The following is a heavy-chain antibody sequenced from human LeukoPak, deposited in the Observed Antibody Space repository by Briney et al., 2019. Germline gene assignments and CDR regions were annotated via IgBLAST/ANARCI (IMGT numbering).Heavy chain of an antibody. CDR3: ARGGYSYEARYYFDY. CDR1: GGSISSGSYY. D-gene: IGHD5-18*01. CDR2: IYTSGST. V-gene: IGHV4-61*02. Sequence: SETLSLTCTVSGGSISSGSYYWSWIRQPAGKGLEWIGRIYTSGSTNYNPSLKSRVTISVDTSKNQFSLKLSSVTAADTAVYYCARGGYSYEARYYFDYWGQGTLVTVSS. J-gene: IGHJ4*02.